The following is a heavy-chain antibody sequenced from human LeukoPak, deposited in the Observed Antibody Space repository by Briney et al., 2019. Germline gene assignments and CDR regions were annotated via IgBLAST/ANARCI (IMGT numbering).Heavy chain of an antibody. CDR1: GFTFSSHS. Sequence: PGGSLRLSCAASGFTFSSHSMNWVRQAPGKGLEWVLYISSSSSTIYYADSVKDRFTISRDSAKNSLYLQMNSLRAEDTAVYYCARGAYYYEDWGQGTLVTVSS. CDR3: ARGAYYYED. V-gene: IGHV3-48*01. D-gene: IGHD3-22*01. CDR2: ISSSSSTI. J-gene: IGHJ4*02.